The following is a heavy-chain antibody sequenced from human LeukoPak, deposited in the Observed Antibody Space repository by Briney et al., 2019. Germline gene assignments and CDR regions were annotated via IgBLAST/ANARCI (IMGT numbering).Heavy chain of an antibody. D-gene: IGHD3-10*01. J-gene: IGHJ4*02. CDR3: AGDLDY. V-gene: IGHV4-34*01. Sequence: SETLSLTCTVSGGSISSYYWSWIRQPPGKGLEWIGEINHSGSTNYNPSLKSRVTISVDTSKNQFSLKLSSVTAADTAVYYCAGDLDYWGQGTLVTVSS. CDR2: INHSGST. CDR1: GGSISSYY.